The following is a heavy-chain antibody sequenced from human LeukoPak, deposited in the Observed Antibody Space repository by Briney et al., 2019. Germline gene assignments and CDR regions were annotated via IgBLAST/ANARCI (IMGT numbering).Heavy chain of an antibody. D-gene: IGHD4-11*01. Sequence: KPSETLSLTCTVSGGSISSYYWSWIRQPAGKGLEWIGRIYTSGTTHYNPSLKSRVTISVDTSKNQFSLKMTSVTAADTAFYFCARSEINDYMNYWGQGMPVTVSS. J-gene: IGHJ4*02. CDR1: GGSISSYY. CDR3: ARSEINDYMNY. V-gene: IGHV4-4*07. CDR2: IYTSGTT.